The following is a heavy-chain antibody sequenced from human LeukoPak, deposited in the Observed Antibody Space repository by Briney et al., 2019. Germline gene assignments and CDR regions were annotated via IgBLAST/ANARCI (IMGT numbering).Heavy chain of an antibody. CDR1: GFTFSSFG. V-gene: IGHV3-23*01. CDR3: ARDRSIVGASWFDP. CDR2: ISGSGGST. J-gene: IGHJ5*02. D-gene: IGHD1-26*01. Sequence: GGSLRLSCAASGFTFSSFGMSWVRQAPGKGLEWVSGISGSGGSTYYADSVKGRFTISRDNAKNSLYLQMNSLRAEDTALYYCARDRSIVGASWFDPWGQGTLVTVSS.